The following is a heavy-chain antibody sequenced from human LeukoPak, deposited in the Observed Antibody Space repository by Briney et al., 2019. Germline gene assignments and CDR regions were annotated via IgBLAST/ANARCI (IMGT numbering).Heavy chain of an antibody. D-gene: IGHD4-17*01. CDR3: AREAPTDDAFDI. CDR1: GYTFTGYY. Sequence: ALVKVSCKASGYTFTGYYMHWVRQAPGQGLEWMGWINPNSGGTNYAQKFQGRVTMTRDTSISTAYMELSRLRSDDTAVYYCAREAPTDDAFDIWGQGTMVTVSS. CDR2: INPNSGGT. V-gene: IGHV1-2*02. J-gene: IGHJ3*02.